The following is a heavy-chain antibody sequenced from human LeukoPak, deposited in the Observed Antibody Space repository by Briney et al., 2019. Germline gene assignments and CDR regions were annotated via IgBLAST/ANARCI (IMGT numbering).Heavy chain of an antibody. CDR3: AKKLRYSSGWYYFDY. CDR2: ISGSGGST. J-gene: IGHJ4*02. D-gene: IGHD6-19*01. Sequence: GGSLRLSCAASGFTFSSYAMSWVRQAPGKGLEWVSAISGSGGSTYYADSVEGRFTISRDNSKNTLYLQMNSLRAEDTAVYYCAKKLRYSSGWYYFDYWGQGTLVTVSS. V-gene: IGHV3-23*01. CDR1: GFTFSSYA.